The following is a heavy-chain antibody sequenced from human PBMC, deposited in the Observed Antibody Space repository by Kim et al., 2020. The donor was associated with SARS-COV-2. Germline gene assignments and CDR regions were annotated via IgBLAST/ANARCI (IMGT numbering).Heavy chain of an antibody. D-gene: IGHD4-4*01. CDR1: GFTFDDYG. CDR3: ARVGVSATNYYYFDS. Sequence: GGSLRLSCAASGFTFDDYGMRWVRQRPGKGLEWVSGINWNGGKPRYADSVKGRFTISRDNAKNSLFLQMNSLRGEDTALYHCARVGVSATNYYYFDSWGQGILVTVSS. J-gene: IGHJ4*02. V-gene: IGHV3-20*01. CDR2: INWNGGKP.